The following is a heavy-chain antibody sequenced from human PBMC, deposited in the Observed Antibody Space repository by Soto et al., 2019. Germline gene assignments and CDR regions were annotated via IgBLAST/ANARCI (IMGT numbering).Heavy chain of an antibody. CDR3: AKELPAYITYDFWSGYYFDY. CDR2: ISGSGGST. CDR1: GFTFSSYA. J-gene: IGHJ4*02. D-gene: IGHD3-3*01. V-gene: IGHV3-23*01. Sequence: GGSLRLSCAASGFTFSSYAMSWVRQAPGKGLEWVSAISGSGGSTYYADSVKGRFTISRDNSKNTLYLQMNSLRAEDTAVYYCAKELPAYITYDFWSGYYFDYWGQGTLVTVSS.